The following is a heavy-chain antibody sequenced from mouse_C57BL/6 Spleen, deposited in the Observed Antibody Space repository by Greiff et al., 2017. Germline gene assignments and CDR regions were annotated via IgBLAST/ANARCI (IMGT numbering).Heavy chain of an antibody. CDR1: GFNIKNTY. CDR2: IDPANGNT. CDR3: ASHYGSSYEEAMDY. Sequence: VQLQQSVAELVRPGASVKLSCTASGFNIKNTYMHWVKQRPEQGLEWIGRIDPANGNTKYAPKFQGKATITADPSSNTAYLQLSSLTSEDTAIYYCASHYGSSYEEAMDYWGQGTSVTVSS. V-gene: IGHV14-3*01. D-gene: IGHD1-1*01. J-gene: IGHJ4*01.